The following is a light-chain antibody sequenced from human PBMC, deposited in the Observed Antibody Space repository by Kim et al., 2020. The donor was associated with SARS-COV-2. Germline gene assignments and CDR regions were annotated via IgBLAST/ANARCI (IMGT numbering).Light chain of an antibody. Sequence: EIVLTQSPATLSLSPGERATLSCRASQSVSSYLAWYQQKSGQAPRLLIYDASNRATGIPARFSGSGSGTDFTLTISSLEPEDFAVYYCQQTSNWLSFGGGTKLEI. CDR2: DAS. CDR3: QQTSNWLS. CDR1: QSVSSY. V-gene: IGKV3-11*01. J-gene: IGKJ4*01.